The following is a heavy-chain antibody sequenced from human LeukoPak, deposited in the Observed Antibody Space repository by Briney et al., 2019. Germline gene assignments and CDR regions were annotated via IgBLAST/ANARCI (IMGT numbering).Heavy chain of an antibody. CDR2: IKSKTDGGTT. CDR1: GFTFGNAW. V-gene: IGHV3-15*01. D-gene: IGHD5-12*01. CDR3: TTEALSDYAYFDY. J-gene: IGHJ4*02. Sequence: GGSLRLSCAASGFTFGNAWMSWVRQAPGKGLEWVGRIKSKTDGGTTDYAAPVKGRFTISRDDSKNTLYLQMNSLKTEDTAVYYCTTEALSDYAYFDYWGQGTLVTVSS.